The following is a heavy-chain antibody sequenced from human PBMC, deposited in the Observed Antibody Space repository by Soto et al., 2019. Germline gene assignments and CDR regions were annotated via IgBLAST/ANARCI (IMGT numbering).Heavy chain of an antibody. D-gene: IGHD2-15*01. CDR2: IYYSGST. CDR1: GGSVSSGSYY. CDR3: ARDNQGVVAARQKYNWFDP. J-gene: IGHJ5*02. Sequence: QVQLQESGPGLVKPSETLSLTCTVSGGSVSSGSYYWSWIRQPPGKGLEWIGYIYYSGSTYYNPSLKSRVTISVDTSKNQFSLKLSSVTAADTAVYYCARDNQGVVAARQKYNWFDPWGQGTLVTVSS. V-gene: IGHV4-31*03.